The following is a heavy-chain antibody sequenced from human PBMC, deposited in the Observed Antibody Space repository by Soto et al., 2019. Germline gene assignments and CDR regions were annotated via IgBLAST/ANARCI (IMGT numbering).Heavy chain of an antibody. CDR1: GYSFTSYW. D-gene: IGHD2-15*01. CDR2: IYPGDSDT. V-gene: IGHV5-51*01. J-gene: IGHJ6*02. Sequence: SGESLKISCKGSGYSFTSYWIGWVRQMPGKGLEWMGIIYPGDSDTRYSPSFQGQVTISADKSISTAYLQWSSLKASDTAMYYCARHKIIGYCSGGSCSDTNYGMDVWGQGTTVTVSS. CDR3: ARHKIIGYCSGGSCSDTNYGMDV.